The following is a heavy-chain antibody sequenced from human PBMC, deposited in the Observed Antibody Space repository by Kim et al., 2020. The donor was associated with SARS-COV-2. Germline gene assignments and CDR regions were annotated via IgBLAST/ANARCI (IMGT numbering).Heavy chain of an antibody. CDR3: ARGGPYYGVDYYYYYGMDV. CDR1: GFTFSSYA. J-gene: IGHJ6*02. V-gene: IGHV3-30*04. D-gene: IGHD3-10*01. CDR2: ISYDGSNK. Sequence: GGSLRLSCAASGFTFSSYAMHWVRQAPGKGLEWVAVISYDGSNKYYADSVKGRFTISRDNSKNTLYLQMNSLRAEDTAVYYCARGGPYYGVDYYYYYGMDVWGQGTTVTVSS.